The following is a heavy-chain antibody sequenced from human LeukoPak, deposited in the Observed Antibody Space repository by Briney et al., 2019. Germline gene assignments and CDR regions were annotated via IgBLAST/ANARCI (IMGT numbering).Heavy chain of an antibody. D-gene: IGHD6-6*01. CDR2: IYTSGST. Sequence: SETLSLTCTVSGGSISSYYWSWIRQPAGKGLEWIGRIYTSGSTNYNPSLKSRVTMSVDTSKNQFSLKLSSVTAADTAVYYCARDASSSGANWFDHWGQGTLVTVSS. CDR3: ARDASSSGANWFDH. V-gene: IGHV4-4*07. CDR1: GGSISSYY. J-gene: IGHJ5*02.